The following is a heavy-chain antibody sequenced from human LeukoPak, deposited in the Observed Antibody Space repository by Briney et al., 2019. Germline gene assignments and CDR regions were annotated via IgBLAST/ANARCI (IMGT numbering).Heavy chain of an antibody. Sequence: ASVKVSCKASGYTFTSYDINWVRQATGQGLEWMGWMNPNSGNTGYTQKFQDRVTMTRTTSISTAYMQLSSLRSEYTAVYYCARGRGYCSSTSCYPNWSDPWGQGTLVTVSS. CDR2: MNPNSGNT. D-gene: IGHD2-2*01. J-gene: IGHJ5*02. CDR1: GYTFTSYD. CDR3: ARGRGYCSSTSCYPNWSDP. V-gene: IGHV1-8*01.